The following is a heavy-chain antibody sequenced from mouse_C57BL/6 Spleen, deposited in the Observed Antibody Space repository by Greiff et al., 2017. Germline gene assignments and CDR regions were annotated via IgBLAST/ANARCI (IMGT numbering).Heavy chain of an antibody. CDR3: TGCGYDVDFDV. CDR2: IRLKSDNYAT. J-gene: IGHJ1*03. CDR1: GFTFSNYW. Sequence: DVMLVESGGGLVQPGGSMKLSCVASGFTFSNYWMNWVRQSPEKGLEWVAQIRLKSDNYATHYAESVKGRFTISRDDSKSSVYLQMNNLRAEDTGIYYCTGCGYDVDFDVWGTGTTVTVSS. V-gene: IGHV6-3*01. D-gene: IGHD2-2*01.